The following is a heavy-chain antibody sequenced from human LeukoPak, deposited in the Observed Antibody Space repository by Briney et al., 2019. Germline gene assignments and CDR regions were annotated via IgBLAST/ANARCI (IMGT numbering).Heavy chain of an antibody. Sequence: GGSLRLSCTASGFTFGDYAMSWVRQAPGKGPEWVSGISWNSGSIGYADSVKGRFTISRDNSKNTLYLQMNSLRAEDTAVYYCARRAGAYSHPYDYWGQGTLVTVSS. CDR3: ARRAGAYSHPYDY. V-gene: IGHV3-9*01. CDR2: ISWNSGSI. CDR1: GFTFGDYA. D-gene: IGHD4/OR15-4a*01. J-gene: IGHJ4*02.